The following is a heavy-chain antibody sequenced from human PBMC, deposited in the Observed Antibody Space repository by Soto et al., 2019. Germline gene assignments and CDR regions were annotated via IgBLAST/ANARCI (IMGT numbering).Heavy chain of an antibody. V-gene: IGHV1-69*06. D-gene: IGHD3-9*01. CDR3: AVGAYDILTGSGLYYYYGMDV. Sequence: SVKVSCKASGGTFSSYAISWVRQAPGQGLEWMGGIIPIFGTANYAQKFQGGVTITADKSTSTAYMELSSLRSEDTDVYYCAVGAYDILTGSGLYYYYGMDVWGQGTTVTVSS. J-gene: IGHJ6*02. CDR1: GGTFSSYA. CDR2: IIPIFGTA.